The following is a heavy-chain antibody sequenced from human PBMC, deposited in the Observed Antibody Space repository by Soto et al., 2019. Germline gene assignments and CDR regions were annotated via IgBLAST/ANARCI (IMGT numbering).Heavy chain of an antibody. CDR3: ARPLTGDRVDHGWYFDL. J-gene: IGHJ2*01. V-gene: IGHV5-51*01. CDR2: IYPGDSDT. CDR1: GYSFTSYW. D-gene: IGHD7-27*01. Sequence: GESLKISCKGSGYSFTSYWIGWVRQMPGKGLEWMGIIYPGDSDTRYSPSFQGQVTISADKSISTAYLQWSSLKASDTAMYYCARPLTGDRVDHGWYFDLWGRGTLVTVSS.